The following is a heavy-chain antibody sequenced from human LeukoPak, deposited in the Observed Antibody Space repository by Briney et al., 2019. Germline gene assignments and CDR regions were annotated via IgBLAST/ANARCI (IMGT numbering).Heavy chain of an antibody. CDR1: GFTVSSNY. Sequence: PGGSLRLSCAASGFTVSSNYMSWVRQAPGKGLEWVSVIYSGGSSYYADSVKGRFTISRDNSKNTLYLQMNSLRAEDTAVYYCARHRHSDYSLGYYYYGMDVWGQGTTVTVSS. D-gene: IGHD4-11*01. CDR2: IYSGGSS. V-gene: IGHV3-66*04. CDR3: ARHRHSDYSLGYYYYGMDV. J-gene: IGHJ6*02.